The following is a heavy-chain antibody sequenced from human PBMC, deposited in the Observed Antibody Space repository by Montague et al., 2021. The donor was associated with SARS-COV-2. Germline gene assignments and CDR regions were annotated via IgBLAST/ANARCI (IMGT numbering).Heavy chain of an antibody. CDR3: PRTVDSRSAGVFQH. Sequence: SETLSLTCTVSGGSFSRSDYHWGWIRQSPGKGLEWIVSLYYTGTAYYNPSLKSRVDISVDTTRNQFSLRLSSVTAADTAVYACPRTVDSRSAGVFQHWGQGTLVTVSS. J-gene: IGHJ1*01. CDR1: GGSFSRSDYH. D-gene: IGHD2-8*02. CDR2: LYYTGTA. V-gene: IGHV4-39*01.